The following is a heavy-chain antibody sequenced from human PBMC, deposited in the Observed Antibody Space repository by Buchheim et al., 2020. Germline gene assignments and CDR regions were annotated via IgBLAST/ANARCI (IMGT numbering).Heavy chain of an antibody. CDR3: ARQGYVWGSYRYDAFDI. J-gene: IGHJ3*02. V-gene: IGHV3-7*01. D-gene: IGHD3-16*02. CDR2: LSPDGSDK. Sequence: EMQLVESGGGLVQPGGSLRVSCEVSGFIFSSYWMSWFRQVPGKGLEWVAVLSPDGSDKYYLDSVKGRFTISRDNAKNSLYLQMNSLRPEDTAVYYCARQGYVWGSYRYDAFDIWGQGT. CDR1: GFIFSSYW.